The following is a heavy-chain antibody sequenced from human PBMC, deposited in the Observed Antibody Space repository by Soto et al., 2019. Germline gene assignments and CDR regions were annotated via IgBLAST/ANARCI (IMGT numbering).Heavy chain of an antibody. Sequence: QEQLVESGGGLVKPGGSLRLSCAASGFTLSDYYMTWIRQAPGKGLEWISYISTNSRYTKYADSVKGRFTISRDDAKNSLYLQMNSLRVEATAVYYCARVYDILTSAWLDPWGQGTLVTVSS. CDR2: ISTNSRYT. V-gene: IGHV3-11*05. D-gene: IGHD3-9*01. J-gene: IGHJ5*02. CDR3: ARVYDILTSAWLDP. CDR1: GFTLSDYY.